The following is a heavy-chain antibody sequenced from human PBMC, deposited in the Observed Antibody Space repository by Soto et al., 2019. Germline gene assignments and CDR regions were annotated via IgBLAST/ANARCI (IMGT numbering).Heavy chain of an antibody. J-gene: IGHJ5*02. CDR2: IYYSGST. Sequence: SETLSLTCTVSGGSISSYYWSWIRQPPGKGLEWIGYIYYSGSTNYNPSLKSRVTISVDTSKNQFSLKLSSVTAADTAVYYCARVGSSGYSYNWFDPWGQGTLVTVSS. D-gene: IGHD3-22*01. CDR3: ARVGSSGYSYNWFDP. V-gene: IGHV4-59*01. CDR1: GGSISSYY.